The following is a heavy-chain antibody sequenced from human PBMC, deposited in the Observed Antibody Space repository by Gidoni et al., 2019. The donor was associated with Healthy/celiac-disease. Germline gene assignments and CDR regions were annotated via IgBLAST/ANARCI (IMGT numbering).Heavy chain of an antibody. D-gene: IGHD4-17*01. CDR1: GGSISSSSYY. Sequence: QLQLQESGPGLVKPSETLSLTCTVSGGSISSSSYYWGWIRQPPGKGLAWIVSSYSRGSTYYDPSVKRRVTISVDTTKNQFSLKLSSVTAADTAVYYCARHRFYGGNSNFDYWGQGTLVTVSS. V-gene: IGHV4-39*01. CDR3: ARHRFYGGNSNFDY. CDR2: SYSRGST. J-gene: IGHJ4*02.